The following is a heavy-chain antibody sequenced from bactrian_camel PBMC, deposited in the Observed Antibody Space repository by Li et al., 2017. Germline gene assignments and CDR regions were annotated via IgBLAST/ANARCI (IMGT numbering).Heavy chain of an antibody. J-gene: IGHJ4*01. CDR3: VTEPMY. Sequence: DVQLVESGGGSVQAGGSLRLSCAASGFTFSRMGMTWVRQVPGKGLEWDSLISHNEQYLAYANSVKGRFTISRDNAKDTLYLQMNSLKSEDTALYYCVTEPMYWGQGTQVTV. V-gene: IGHV3S42*01. CDR2: ISHNEQYL. D-gene: IGHD3*01. CDR1: GFTFSRMG.